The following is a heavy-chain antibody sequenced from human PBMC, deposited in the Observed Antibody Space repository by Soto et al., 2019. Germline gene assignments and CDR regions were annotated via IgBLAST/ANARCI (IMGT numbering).Heavy chain of an antibody. Sequence: EVQLLESGGGLVQPGGSLRLSCAASGFTFSSYAMSWVRQAPGKGLEWVSAISGSGGSTYYADSVKGRFTISRDNSKNPLYLQMNRLRAEDTAVYYWSEDRGYGTYGLCYAFYICGQGTMVTV. J-gene: IGHJ3*02. V-gene: IGHV3-23*01. D-gene: IGHD2-8*01. CDR1: GFTFSSYA. CDR3: SEDRGYGTYGLCYAFYI. CDR2: ISGSGGST.